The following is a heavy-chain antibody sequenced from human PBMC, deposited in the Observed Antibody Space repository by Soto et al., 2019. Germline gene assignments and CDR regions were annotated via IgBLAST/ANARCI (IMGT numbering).Heavy chain of an antibody. CDR1: GFTFDNYA. CDR2: ISGGGGST. Sequence: EVQLLESGGGLVRPGGSLRLSCAASGFTFDNYAMSWVRQAPGKGLEWVSAISGGGGSTYYADSVKGRFTISRDNSKNTLYLQMNSLRADDTAIYYCVKDEGNYRANWFDPWGQGTLVTVSS. D-gene: IGHD3-10*01. CDR3: VKDEGNYRANWFDP. V-gene: IGHV3-23*01. J-gene: IGHJ5*02.